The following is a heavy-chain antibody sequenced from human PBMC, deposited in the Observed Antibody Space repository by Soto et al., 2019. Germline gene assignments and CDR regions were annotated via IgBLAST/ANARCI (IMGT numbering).Heavy chain of an antibody. CDR1: GFTFSSYW. CDR2: IKQDGSEK. Sequence: EVQLVESGGGLVQPGGSLRLSCAASGFTFSSYWMSWVRQAPGKGLEWVANIKQDGSEKYYVDSVKGRFTISRDNAKNALYLQMNSLIAEDTTVYYCARDPPYDDILTCENDAFDIWGQGTMVTVSS. CDR3: ARDPPYDDILTCENDAFDI. J-gene: IGHJ3*02. V-gene: IGHV3-7*05. D-gene: IGHD3-9*01.